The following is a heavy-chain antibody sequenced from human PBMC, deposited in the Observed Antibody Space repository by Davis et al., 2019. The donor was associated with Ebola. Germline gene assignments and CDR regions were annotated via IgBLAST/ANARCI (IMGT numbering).Heavy chain of an antibody. CDR2: ISAYNGNT. Sequence: ASVKVSCKASGYTFTSYGISWVRQAPGQGLEWMGWISAYNGNTNYAQKLQGRVTMTTDTSTSTAYMELRSLRSDDTAVYYCARDLGDPNYYYGMDVWGQGTTVTVSS. D-gene: IGHD2-21*02. CDR1: GYTFTSYG. J-gene: IGHJ6*02. CDR3: ARDLGDPNYYYGMDV. V-gene: IGHV1-18*01.